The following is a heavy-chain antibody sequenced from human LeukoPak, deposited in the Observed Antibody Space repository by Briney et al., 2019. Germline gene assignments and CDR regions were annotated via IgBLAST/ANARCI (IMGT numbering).Heavy chain of an antibody. Sequence: GGSLRLSCAASGFTFSSYEMNWVRQAPGKELEWVSYISSSGSTIYHADSVKGRFTISRDNAKNSLYLQMNSLRAEDTAVYYCARGGRIGVVVAATEDDAFDIWGQGTMVTVSS. CDR3: ARGGRIGVVVAATEDDAFDI. J-gene: IGHJ3*02. D-gene: IGHD2-15*01. V-gene: IGHV3-48*03. CDR1: GFTFSSYE. CDR2: ISSSGSTI.